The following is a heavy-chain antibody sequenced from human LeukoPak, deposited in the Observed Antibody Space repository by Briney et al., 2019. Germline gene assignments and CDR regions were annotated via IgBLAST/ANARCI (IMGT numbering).Heavy chain of an antibody. J-gene: IGHJ6*02. CDR1: GFTFSSYE. CDR3: ARDHYDSLAGYPYYGMDV. Sequence: PGGSLRLSCAASGFTFSSYELNGVRPAPGKGLAWVSYISNSGSTIYYADSVTGRFTISRDNAKNSLYLQMNSLRAEDTAVYYCARDHYDSLAGYPYYGMDVWGQGTTVTVSS. V-gene: IGHV3-48*03. CDR2: ISNSGSTI. D-gene: IGHD3-9*01.